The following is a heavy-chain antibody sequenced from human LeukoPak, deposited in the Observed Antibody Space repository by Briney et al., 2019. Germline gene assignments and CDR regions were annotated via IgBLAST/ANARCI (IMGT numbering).Heavy chain of an antibody. J-gene: IGHJ3*02. Sequence: GASVKVSCKASGYTFTSYDINWVRRATGQGLEWMGWMNPNSGNTGYAQKFQGRVTMTRNTSISTAYMELSSLRSEDTAVYYCARGGYCSGGSCYPADAFDIWGQGTMVTVSS. D-gene: IGHD2-15*01. CDR3: ARGGYCSGGSCYPADAFDI. V-gene: IGHV1-8*01. CDR2: MNPNSGNT. CDR1: GYTFTSYD.